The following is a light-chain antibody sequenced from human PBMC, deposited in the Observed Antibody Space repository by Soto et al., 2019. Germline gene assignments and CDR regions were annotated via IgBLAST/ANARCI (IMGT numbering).Light chain of an antibody. J-gene: IGKJ2*02. CDR1: QDIKNY. CDR3: QQFASVPCT. Sequence: IEMTQSPSALSASAGDRVTITCQASQDIKNYVIWYQQKPGRAPKLLIYDAASLGTGVSSRFTGSGSVTHFTLTISSLQPEDVATYYCQQFASVPCTFGQGNKLEIK. CDR2: DAA. V-gene: IGKV1-33*01.